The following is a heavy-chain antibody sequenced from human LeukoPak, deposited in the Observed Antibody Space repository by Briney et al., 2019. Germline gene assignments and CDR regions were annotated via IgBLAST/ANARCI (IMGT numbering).Heavy chain of an antibody. CDR1: GGSFSGYY. J-gene: IGHJ4*02. D-gene: IGHD5-12*01. V-gene: IGHV4-34*01. CDR2: INHSGST. CDR3: ARGRARMTRAYFDY. Sequence: SETPSLTCAVYGGSFSGYYWSWIRQPPGKGLEWIGEINHSGSTNYNPSLKSRVTISVDTSKNQFSLKLSSVTAADTAVYYCARGRARMTRAYFDYWGQGTLVTVSS.